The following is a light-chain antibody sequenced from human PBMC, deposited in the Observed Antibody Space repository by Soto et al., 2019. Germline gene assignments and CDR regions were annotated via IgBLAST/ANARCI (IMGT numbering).Light chain of an antibody. CDR1: SSDVGGYNY. V-gene: IGLV2-11*01. CDR3: CSYAGRLGYV. CDR2: DVS. J-gene: IGLJ1*01. Sequence: QSALTQPRSVSGSPGQSVTISCTGTSSDVGGYNYVSWYQQHPGKVPKLMIYDVSERPSGVPDRFSGSKSGNTASLTISGLQAEDEADYYCCSYAGRLGYVFGTGTKLTVL.